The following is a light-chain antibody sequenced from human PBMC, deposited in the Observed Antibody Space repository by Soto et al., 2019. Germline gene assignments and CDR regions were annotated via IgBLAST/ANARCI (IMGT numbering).Light chain of an antibody. CDR2: GAS. V-gene: IGKV3-15*01. CDR3: QQYNNCPPIS. J-gene: IGKJ5*01. Sequence: EIVMTQSPATLSVSPGERATLSCRASQSVSSNLAWYQQKPGQAPRLLIYGASTTATGIPARSSGSGSGTEVTITISSLQSEDFAVYYCQQYNNCPPISFGQGTRLEIK. CDR1: QSVSSN.